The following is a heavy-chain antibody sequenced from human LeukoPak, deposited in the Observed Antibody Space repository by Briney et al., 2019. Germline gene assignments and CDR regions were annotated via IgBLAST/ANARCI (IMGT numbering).Heavy chain of an antibody. V-gene: IGHV3-7*01. Sequence: GGSLRLSCAASGFTFSSYWMSWVRQAPGKGLEWVANIKQDGSEKYYVDSVKGRFTISRDNAKNSLYLQMNSLGAEDTAVYYCASGNGRSGYAPAHYWGQGTLVTVSS. D-gene: IGHD3-22*01. CDR2: IKQDGSEK. CDR1: GFTFSSYW. J-gene: IGHJ4*02. CDR3: ASGNGRSGYAPAHY.